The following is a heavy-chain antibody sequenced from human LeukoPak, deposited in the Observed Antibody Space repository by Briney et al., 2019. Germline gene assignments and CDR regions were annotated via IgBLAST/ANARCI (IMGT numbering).Heavy chain of an antibody. CDR3: AKDYCGGDCYSGWYFDL. CDR2: ISYSGGTI. J-gene: IGHJ2*01. Sequence: RPGGSLRLSCAASGFTFGGYAMHWVRQAPGKGLEWVSGISYSGGTIAYVDSVKGRFTLSRDNAKNSLYLQINRLRAEDTALYYCAKDYCGGDCYSGWYFDLWGRGTLVTVSS. CDR1: GFTFGGYA. V-gene: IGHV3-9*01. D-gene: IGHD2-21*02.